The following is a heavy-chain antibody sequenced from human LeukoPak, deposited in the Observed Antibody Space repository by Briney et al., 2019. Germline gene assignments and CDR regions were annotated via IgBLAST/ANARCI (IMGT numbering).Heavy chain of an antibody. J-gene: IGHJ4*02. CDR1: GFTFSSYE. V-gene: IGHV3-48*03. D-gene: IGHD3-9*01. CDR2: TSSGCSLI. Sequence: GGSLRLSCADPGFTFSSYEMNWVRQVPGKGLEWVSYTSSGCSLIFYADSVKGRFTISRDNTKNSLFLQMNYLRAEDTAIYYCASDLDWDYDILSWGQGILVTVSS. CDR3: ASDLDWDYDILS.